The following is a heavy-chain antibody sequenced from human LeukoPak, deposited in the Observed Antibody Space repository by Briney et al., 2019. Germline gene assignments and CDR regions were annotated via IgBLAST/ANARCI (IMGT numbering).Heavy chain of an antibody. V-gene: IGHV1-18*01. D-gene: IGHD3-22*01. Sequence: ASVRVSYRASGYTFTSYGISWVRQAPGQGREWRGWISAYNGNTNYAQKLQGRVTMTTDTSTSTAYMELRSLRSDDTAVYYCAREPSDSYYDSSGYSTGYYGMDVWGQGTTVTVSS. J-gene: IGHJ6*02. CDR2: ISAYNGNT. CDR1: GYTFTSYG. CDR3: AREPSDSYYDSSGYSTGYYGMDV.